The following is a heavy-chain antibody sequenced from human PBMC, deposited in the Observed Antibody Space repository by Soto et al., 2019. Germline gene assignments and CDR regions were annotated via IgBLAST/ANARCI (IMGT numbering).Heavy chain of an antibody. CDR1: GGSISSSSYY. D-gene: IGHD3-10*01. V-gene: IGHV4-39*01. CDR2: IYYSGNT. J-gene: IGHJ6*02. CDR3: PIRPLVWFGVSRYYCYYGMDV. Sequence: SETLSLTCTVSGGSISSSSYYWGWIRQPTGKGLEWIGSIYYSGNTYYNPSQKRRVTISVDTYKNQFHMKLSIMTEGDTAVYYCPIRPLVWFGVSRYYCYYGMDVWGQGTTVTVSS.